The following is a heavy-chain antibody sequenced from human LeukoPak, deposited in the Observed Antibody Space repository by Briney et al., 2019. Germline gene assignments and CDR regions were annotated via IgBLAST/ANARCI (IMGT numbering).Heavy chain of an antibody. Sequence: PSQTLSLTCSVSGGSISSGHYYWSWIRQPAGKGLEWIGHIYTSGSTSYNPSLKSRVAISRDTSKYQFSLKLSSVIAADTAVYYCARDTYGSGSSTFDYWGQGTLVTVSS. J-gene: IGHJ4*02. CDR3: ARDTYGSGSSTFDY. V-gene: IGHV4-61*09. CDR1: GGSISSGHYY. CDR2: IYTSGST. D-gene: IGHD3-10*01.